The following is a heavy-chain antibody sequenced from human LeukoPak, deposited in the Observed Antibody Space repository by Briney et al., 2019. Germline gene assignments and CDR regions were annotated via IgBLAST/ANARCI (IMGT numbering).Heavy chain of an antibody. Sequence: ASETLSLTCTVSGGSISNYYWSWIRQPPGKGLEWIGYIYYSGSTNYNPSLRSRVTISVDTSKNQFSLKLSSVTAADTAVYYCARRDMQWGAFDIWGQGTMVTVSS. CDR3: ARRDMQWGAFDI. CDR2: IYYSGST. J-gene: IGHJ3*02. CDR1: GGSISNYY. D-gene: IGHD2-8*01. V-gene: IGHV4-59*01.